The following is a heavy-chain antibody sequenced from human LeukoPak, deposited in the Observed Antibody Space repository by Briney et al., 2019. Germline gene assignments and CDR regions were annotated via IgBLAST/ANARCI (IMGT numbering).Heavy chain of an antibody. CDR1: GGTFSSSA. Sequence: ASVKVSCKASGGTFSSSAISWVRQAPGQGLEWMGGIIPIFGTANYAQKFQGRVTITTDESTSTAYMELSSLRSEDTAVYYCASVNRYYYYMDVWGKGTTVTVSS. J-gene: IGHJ6*03. V-gene: IGHV1-69*05. CDR2: IIPIFGTA. CDR3: ASVNRYYYYMDV.